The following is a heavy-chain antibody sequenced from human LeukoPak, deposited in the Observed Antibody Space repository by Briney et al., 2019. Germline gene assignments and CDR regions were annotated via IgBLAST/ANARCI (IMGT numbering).Heavy chain of an antibody. V-gene: IGHV1-69*13. CDR2: IIPIFGTA. J-gene: IGHJ6*02. CDR3: SRAGRATEAYCGGDCYSHYGMDV. CDR1: GGIFTSYA. Sequence: ASVKVSCKASGGIFTSYAISWVRQAPGQGLECMGGIIPIFGTANYAQKFQGRVTITADESTSTAYMELSSLRSEDTAVYYCSRAGRATEAYCGGDCYSHYGMDVWGQGTTVTVSS. D-gene: IGHD2-21*02.